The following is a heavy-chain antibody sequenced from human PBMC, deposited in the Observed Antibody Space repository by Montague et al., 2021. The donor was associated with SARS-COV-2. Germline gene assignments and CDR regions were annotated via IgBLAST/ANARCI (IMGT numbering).Heavy chain of an antibody. Sequence: SLRLSCAASGFTFSSYAMHWVRQAPGKGLEWVAVISYDGSNKYNADSVKGRFTISRDNSKNTLYLQMNSLRAEDTAVYYCLGELSLSPDYWDQGTLVTVSS. V-gene: IGHV3-30-3*01. D-gene: IGHD3-16*02. CDR3: LGELSLSPDY. CDR1: GFTFSSYA. J-gene: IGHJ4*02. CDR2: ISYDGSNK.